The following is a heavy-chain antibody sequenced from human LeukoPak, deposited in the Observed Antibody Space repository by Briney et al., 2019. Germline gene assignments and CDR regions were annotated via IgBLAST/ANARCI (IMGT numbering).Heavy chain of an antibody. D-gene: IGHD5-12*01. Sequence: SVKVSCKASGGTLNNFAIYWVRPAPGQGLGGMGGIIPMFGLPNYSEKFQGRVSVTTDESANTAYMELTSLRFEDAAVYFWARAPSRDGHDNYFDTWGQGTLVTVSS. CDR2: IIPMFGLP. V-gene: IGHV1-69*05. CDR3: ARAPSRDGHDNYFDT. J-gene: IGHJ4*02. CDR1: GGTLNNFA.